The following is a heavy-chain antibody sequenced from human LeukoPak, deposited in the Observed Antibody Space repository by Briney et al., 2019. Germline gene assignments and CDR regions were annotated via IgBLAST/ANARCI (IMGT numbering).Heavy chain of an antibody. D-gene: IGHD3-10*01. J-gene: IGHJ5*02. CDR2: IYHSGST. CDR3: ARDYRHMVRGVIISSAWFDP. CDR1: GGSISSGGYS. Sequence: SETLSLTCAVSGGSISSGGYSWSWIRQPPGKGLEWIGYIYHSGSTYYNPSLKSRVTISVDTSKNQFSLKLSSVTAADTAVYYCARDYRHMVRGVIISSAWFDPWGQGTLVTVSS. V-gene: IGHV4-30-2*01.